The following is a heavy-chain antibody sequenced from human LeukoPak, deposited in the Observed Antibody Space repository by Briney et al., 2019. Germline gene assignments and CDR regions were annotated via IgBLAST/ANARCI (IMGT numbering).Heavy chain of an antibody. J-gene: IGHJ6*03. CDR3: ARGSVYYGSGSKGYYYYYMDV. CDR1: GYSISSGYY. V-gene: IGHV4-38-2*02. CDR2: IYHSGST. Sequence: SETLSLTCTVSGYSISSGYYWGWIRQPPGKGLEWIGSIYHSGSTYYNPSLKSRVTISVDTSKNQFSLKLSSVTAADTAVYYCARGSVYYGSGSKGYYYYYMDVWGKGTTVTVSS. D-gene: IGHD3-10*01.